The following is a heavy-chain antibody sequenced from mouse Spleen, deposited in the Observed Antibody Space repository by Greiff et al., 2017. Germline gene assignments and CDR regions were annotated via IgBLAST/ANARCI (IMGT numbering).Heavy chain of an antibody. V-gene: IGHV14-4*01. CDR2: IDPENGDT. Sequence: VHVKQSGAELVRPGASVKLSCTASGFNIKDDYMHWVKQRPEQGLEWIGWIDPENGDTEYASKFQGKATITADTSSNTAYLQLSSLTSEDTAVYYCTKEGYGNDYWGQGTTLTVSS. CDR1: GFNIKDDY. CDR3: TKEGYGNDY. D-gene: IGHD2-1*01. J-gene: IGHJ2*01.